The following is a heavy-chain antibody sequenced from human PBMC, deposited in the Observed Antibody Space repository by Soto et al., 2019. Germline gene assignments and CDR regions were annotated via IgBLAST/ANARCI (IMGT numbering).Heavy chain of an antibody. Sequence: GGSLRLSCAASGFTFSSYAMSWVRRAPGKGLEWVSAISATGGSTYYADSVKGRFTISRDNSKNTLSLQMNSLRAEDTAVYYCSRDDSDWFFNWGRGTLVTVSS. J-gene: IGHJ4*02. CDR2: ISATGGST. D-gene: IGHD3-9*01. CDR3: SRDDSDWFFN. CDR1: GFTFSSYA. V-gene: IGHV3-23*01.